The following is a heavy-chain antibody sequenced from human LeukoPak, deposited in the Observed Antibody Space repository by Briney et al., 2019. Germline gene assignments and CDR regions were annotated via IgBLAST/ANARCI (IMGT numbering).Heavy chain of an antibody. CDR2: IRSDGSVA. V-gene: IGHV3-74*03. CDR1: GFTFSDTW. J-gene: IGHJ4*02. CDR3: ARDWFHAIDY. Sequence: GGSLRLSSADSGFTFSDTWVHWVRHVPRKRVGWVSRIRSDGSVAKYAESAKGGFTSSRDNAKNTLYLQMNSLRDEDTAVYYCARDWFHAIDYWGQGTLVTVSS. D-gene: IGHD2/OR15-2a*01.